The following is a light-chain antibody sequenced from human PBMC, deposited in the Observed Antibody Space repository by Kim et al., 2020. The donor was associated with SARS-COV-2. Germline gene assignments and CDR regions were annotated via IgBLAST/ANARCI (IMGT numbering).Light chain of an antibody. V-gene: IGLV2-14*03. CDR1: NRDIGAYNY. CDR3: SASTRSSTWV. J-gene: IGLJ3*02. CDR2: DVS. Sequence: GQSITISCPETNRDIGAYNYVSWYHQHPGKAPKLMIYDVSKRPSGVSNRFSGSKSGSTASLTISGLQAEDEAEYYCSASTRSSTWVFGGGTQLTVL.